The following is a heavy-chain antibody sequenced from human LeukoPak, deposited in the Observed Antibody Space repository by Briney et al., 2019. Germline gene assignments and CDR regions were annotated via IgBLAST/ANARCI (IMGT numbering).Heavy chain of an antibody. D-gene: IGHD3-22*01. CDR1: GYTFTGYY. J-gene: IGHJ4*02. CDR3: ARVAVPYDYDSSGYLTYCDY. Sequence: GASVKVSCKASGYTFTGYYMHWVRQAPGQGLEWMGWSNPNSGGTNYAQKFQGRVTMTRDTSISTAYMELSRLRSDDTAVYYCARVAVPYDYDSSGYLTYCDYWGQGTLVTVSS. V-gene: IGHV1-2*02. CDR2: SNPNSGGT.